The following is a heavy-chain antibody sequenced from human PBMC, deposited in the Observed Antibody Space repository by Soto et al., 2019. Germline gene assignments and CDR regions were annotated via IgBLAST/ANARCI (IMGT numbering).Heavy chain of an antibody. J-gene: IGHJ5*02. CDR1: GYTFTSYD. Sequence: ASVKVSCKASGYTFTSYDINWVRQATGQGLEWMGWMNPNSGNTGYAQKFQGRVTMTRNTSISTAYMELSSLRSEDTAVYYCARVRILSPCSSTSCSCRTFDPWGQGTLVTVSS. CDR3: ARVRILSPCSSTSCSCRTFDP. V-gene: IGHV1-8*01. D-gene: IGHD2-2*01. CDR2: MNPNSGNT.